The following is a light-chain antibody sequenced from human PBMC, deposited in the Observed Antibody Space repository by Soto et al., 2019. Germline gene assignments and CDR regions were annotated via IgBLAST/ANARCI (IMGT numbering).Light chain of an antibody. CDR3: LQYNNWVPT. CDR1: QSVSSN. CDR2: GAS. Sequence: EIVMTQSPATLSVSPGERATLSCRASQSVSSNLAWYQQKPGQAPRLLIYGASTRATGIPDRFSGGGSGTDFTLTISRLEPEDFAVYYCLQYNNWVPTFGQGTKVDIK. V-gene: IGKV3-15*01. J-gene: IGKJ1*01.